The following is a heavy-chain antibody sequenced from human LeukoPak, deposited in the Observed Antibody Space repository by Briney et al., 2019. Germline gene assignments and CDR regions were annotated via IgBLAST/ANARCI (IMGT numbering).Heavy chain of an antibody. CDR3: ARTTTVRGTYYMDV. J-gene: IGHJ6*03. D-gene: IGHD3-10*01. CDR1: GGSISSSSYY. CDR2: INHSGST. Sequence: SETLSLTCTVSGGSISSSSYYWSWIRQPPGKGLEWIGEINHSGSTNYNPSLKSRVTISVDTSKNQFSLKLSSVTAADTAVYYCARTTTVRGTYYMDVWGKGTTVTISS. V-gene: IGHV4-39*07.